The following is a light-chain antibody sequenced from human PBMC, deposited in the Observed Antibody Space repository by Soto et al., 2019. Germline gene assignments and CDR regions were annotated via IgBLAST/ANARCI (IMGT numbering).Light chain of an antibody. CDR2: GAS. CDR1: QSVSNNY. V-gene: IGKV3-20*01. CDR3: QQYGSPRWT. Sequence: FSQSPGIVSLSTEERATLSCRASQSVSNNYLAWYQQKPGQAPRLLIYGASNRATGIPDRFSGSGSGTDFTLTISRLEPEDFAVYYCQQYGSPRWTFGQGTKVDIK. J-gene: IGKJ1*01.